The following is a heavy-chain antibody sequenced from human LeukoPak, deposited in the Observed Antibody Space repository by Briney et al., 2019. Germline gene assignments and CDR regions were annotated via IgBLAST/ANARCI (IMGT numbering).Heavy chain of an antibody. D-gene: IGHD6-13*01. Sequence: SETLSLTCTVSGGSISSSSYYWGWIRQPPGKGLEWIGSIYYSGSTYYNPSLKSRVTISVDTSKNQFSLKLSSVTAADTAVYYCARATGYSSSWYAYYFDYWGQGTLVTVSS. CDR1: GGSISSSSYY. J-gene: IGHJ4*02. CDR2: IYYSGST. CDR3: ARATGYSSSWYAYYFDY. V-gene: IGHV4-39*07.